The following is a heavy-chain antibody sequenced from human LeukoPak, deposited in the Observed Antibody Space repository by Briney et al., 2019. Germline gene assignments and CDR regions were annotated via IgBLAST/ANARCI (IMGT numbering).Heavy chain of an antibody. V-gene: IGHV4-59*08. Sequence: SETLSLTCTVSGGSINNYYWSWIRQPPGKGLEWIGDIYYDGYTNYNPSLKSRVAISVDTSKNQFSLKLSSATAADTAVYYCARHLNCGDICYSLDYWGQGTLVTVSS. CDR3: ARHLNCGDICYSLDY. D-gene: IGHD2-21*02. J-gene: IGHJ4*02. CDR1: GGSINNYY. CDR2: IYYDGYT.